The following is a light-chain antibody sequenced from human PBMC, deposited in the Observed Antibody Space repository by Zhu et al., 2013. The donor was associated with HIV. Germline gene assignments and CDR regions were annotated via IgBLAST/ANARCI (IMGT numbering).Light chain of an antibody. CDR3: QSYDSSLRGSVV. V-gene: IGLV1-40*01. CDR2: GNS. J-gene: IGLJ2*01. CDR1: SSNIGAGYD. Sequence: QSVLTQPPSLSGAPGQRVTISCTGSSSNIGAGYDVHWYQQLPRTAPKLLIYGNSNRPSGVPDRFSGSKSGSSASLAITGLQAEDEAAYYCQSYDSSLRGSVVFGGGTKLTVL.